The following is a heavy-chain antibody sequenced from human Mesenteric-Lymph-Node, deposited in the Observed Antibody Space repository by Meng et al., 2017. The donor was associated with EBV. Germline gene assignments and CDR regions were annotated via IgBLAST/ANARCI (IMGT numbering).Heavy chain of an antibody. D-gene: IGHD3-10*01. V-gene: IGHV1-18*01. Sequence: QVQLWECGAEVMKPGASVKVACKDSGYTFTSYGLSWVRQAPGQGLEWMGWISAYNGNTIHARNLQGRLTMTTDASTSTAYMELRSLRSDDTAIYYCARDGSAYYGSGTFYRDYWGQGTLVTVSS. CDR2: ISAYNGNT. J-gene: IGHJ4*02. CDR3: ARDGSAYYGSGTFYRDY. CDR1: GYTFTSYG.